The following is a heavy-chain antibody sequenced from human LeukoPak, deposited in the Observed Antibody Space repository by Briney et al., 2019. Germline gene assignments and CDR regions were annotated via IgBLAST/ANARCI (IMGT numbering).Heavy chain of an antibody. D-gene: IGHD6-6*01. V-gene: IGHV3-23*01. CDR1: GFIFSSYV. J-gene: IGHJ5*02. Sequence: PGGSLRLSCAASGFIFSSYVMSWVRRAPGKGLEWVSTISGSGYSTYYADSVKGRFTISRDNSKNTLYLQMNSLRAEDTALYYCVKASSSSPQYNWFDAWGQGTLVTVSS. CDR3: VKASSSSPQYNWFDA. CDR2: ISGSGYST.